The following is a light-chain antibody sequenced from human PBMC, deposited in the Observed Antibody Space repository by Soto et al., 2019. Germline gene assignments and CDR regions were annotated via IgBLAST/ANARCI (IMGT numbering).Light chain of an antibody. CDR2: DAS. Sequence: EIVLTQSPATLSLSPGERATLSCRASQSVSNYLAWYQQKPGQTPRPLIYDASNKATGIPARFSGSGSGTDFTLTISSLEPEDFAVYYCQQHSNWPPITFGQGTRLEI. V-gene: IGKV3-11*01. CDR1: QSVSNY. CDR3: QQHSNWPPIT. J-gene: IGKJ5*01.